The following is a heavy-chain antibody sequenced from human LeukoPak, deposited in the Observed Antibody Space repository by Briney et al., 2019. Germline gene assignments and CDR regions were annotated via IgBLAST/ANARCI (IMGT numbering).Heavy chain of an antibody. D-gene: IGHD4-17*01. CDR2: INHSGST. CDR1: GGSFSGYY. Sequence: SETLSLTCAVYGGSFSGYYWSWIRQPPGKGLEWIGEINHSGSTNYNPSLKSRVTISVDTSKKQFSLKLSSVTAGDTAVYYCARQTMTTADAFDIWGQGTMVTVSS. V-gene: IGHV4-34*01. J-gene: IGHJ3*02. CDR3: ARQTMTTADAFDI.